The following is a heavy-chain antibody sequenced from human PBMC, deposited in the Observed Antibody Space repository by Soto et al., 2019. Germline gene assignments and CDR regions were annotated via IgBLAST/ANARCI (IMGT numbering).Heavy chain of an antibody. D-gene: IGHD3-3*01. CDR3: GRWGGYYDFWSGYYGFDY. CDR1: GGSFSGYY. J-gene: IGHJ4*02. CDR2: INHSGST. Sequence: SETLSLTCAVYGGSFSGYYWSWIRQPPGKGLEWIGEINHSGSTNYNPSLKSRVTISVDTSKNQFSLKLSSVTAADTAVYYCGRWGGYYDFWSGYYGFDYWGQGTLVTVSS. V-gene: IGHV4-34*01.